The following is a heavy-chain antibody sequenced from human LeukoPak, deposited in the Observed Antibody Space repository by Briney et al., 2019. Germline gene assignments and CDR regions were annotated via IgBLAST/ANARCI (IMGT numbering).Heavy chain of an antibody. V-gene: IGHV3-7*01. D-gene: IGHD3-16*02. CDR1: GFTFSSYW. Sequence: PGGSLRLSCAASGFTFSSYWMSWVRQAPGKGLEWVANIKQDGSEKYYVDSVKGRFTTSRDNAKNSLYLQMNSLRAEDTAVYYCARPPFTFGGDIDLSNDYWGQGTLVTVSS. CDR3: ARPPFTFGGDIDLSNDY. CDR2: IKQDGSEK. J-gene: IGHJ4*02.